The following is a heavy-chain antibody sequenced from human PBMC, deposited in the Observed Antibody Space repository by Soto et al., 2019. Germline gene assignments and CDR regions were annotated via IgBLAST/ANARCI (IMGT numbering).Heavy chain of an antibody. Sequence: QVQLVQSGAEVKKPGSSVKVSCKASGGTFSSYAISWVRQAPGQGLEWMGGIIPIFGTANYAQKFQGRVTITADESTSTAYMALSSLSSEDRAVYYCARWREGADFGGEYWGQGTLVTVSS. CDR1: GGTFSSYA. D-gene: IGHD3-16*01. J-gene: IGHJ4*02. CDR3: ARWREGADFGGEY. CDR2: IIPIFGTA. V-gene: IGHV1-69*12.